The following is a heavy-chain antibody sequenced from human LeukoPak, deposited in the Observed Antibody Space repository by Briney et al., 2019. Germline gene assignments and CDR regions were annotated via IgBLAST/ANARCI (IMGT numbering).Heavy chain of an antibody. CDR1: GFTFSSYA. D-gene: IGHD2-15*01. CDR2: ISGSGGST. J-gene: IGHJ4*02. V-gene: IGHV3-23*01. Sequence: GGSLRLSCAASGFTFSSYAMSWVRQAPGKGLEWVSAISGSGGSTYYADSVKGRFTISRDNSKNTLYLQMNSLRAEDTAVYYCTRSYCSGGSCYRSGTDYWGQGTLVTVSS. CDR3: TRSYCSGGSCYRSGTDY.